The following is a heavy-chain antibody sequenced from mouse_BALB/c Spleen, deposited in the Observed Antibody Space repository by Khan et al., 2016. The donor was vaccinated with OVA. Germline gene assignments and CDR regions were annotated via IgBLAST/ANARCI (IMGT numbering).Heavy chain of an antibody. CDR1: GFTFSDYY. D-gene: IGHD2-4*01. CDR2: ISNGGGST. Sequence: EVELVESGGGLVQPGGSLKLSCATSGFTFSDYYMYWVRQTPEKRLEWVAYISNGGGSTYYPDTVQGRFTTSRDNAKNTLHLQLSRLKADDTARYYWARRRGRYDYAAFAYWGQGTLVTVSA. V-gene: IGHV5-12*02. CDR3: ARRRGRYDYAAFAY. J-gene: IGHJ3*01.